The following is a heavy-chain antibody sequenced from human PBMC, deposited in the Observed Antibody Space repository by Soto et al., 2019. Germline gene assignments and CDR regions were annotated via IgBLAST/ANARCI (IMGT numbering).Heavy chain of an antibody. Sequence: PGGSLRLSCAASGFTLSGYAMRWVRQAPGKGLEWVSAICSDGNNKHYADSVEGRFTVSRDNSNNTLYLQVNNLRTEDTAFYYCAREPTEMANRIDYWGQGTLVNVSS. J-gene: IGHJ4*02. CDR1: GFTLSGYA. CDR3: AREPTEMANRIDY. D-gene: IGHD5-12*01. V-gene: IGHV3-30-3*01. CDR2: ICSDGNNK.